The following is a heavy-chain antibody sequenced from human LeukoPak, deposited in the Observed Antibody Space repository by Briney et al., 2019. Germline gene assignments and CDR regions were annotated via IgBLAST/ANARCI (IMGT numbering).Heavy chain of an antibody. CDR3: ARDHGDDAFDI. V-gene: IGHV1-2*02. Sequence: ASVKVSCKASGYTFTGYYMHWVRQAPGQGLEWMGWINPNSGGTNYAQKFQGRVTMTRDTSISTAYMALRSVRSDDTAVYYCARDHGDDAFDIWGPGTMVTVSS. CDR2: INPNSGGT. D-gene: IGHD3-3*01. J-gene: IGHJ3*02. CDR1: GYTFTGYY.